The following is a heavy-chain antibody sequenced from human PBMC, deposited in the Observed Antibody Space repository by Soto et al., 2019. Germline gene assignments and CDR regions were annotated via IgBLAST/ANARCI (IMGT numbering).Heavy chain of an antibody. CDR1: GFTFTNYA. V-gene: IGHV3-30-3*01. J-gene: IGHJ6*02. CDR3: ARGMSDLWSGYKETAPLGMDV. D-gene: IGHD3-3*01. CDR2: ISSDGNSE. Sequence: GGSLRLSCAASGFTFTNYALHWVRQAPGKGLEWVAVISSDGNSEYYADSVKGRFTISRDNSKNTLYLQMNTLSAEDTALYYCARGMSDLWSGYKETAPLGMDVWGQGTTVTVSS.